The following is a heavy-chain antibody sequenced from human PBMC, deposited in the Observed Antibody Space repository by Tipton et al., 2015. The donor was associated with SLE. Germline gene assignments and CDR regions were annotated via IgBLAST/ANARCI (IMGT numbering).Heavy chain of an antibody. J-gene: IGHJ4*02. CDR1: GYSISSGYY. D-gene: IGHD1-26*01. V-gene: IGHV4-38-2*02. Sequence: TLSLTCTVSGYSISSGYYWGWIRQPPGKGLDWIGSIYHRGSTYYNPSLKSRVTMSVDTSKNQFSLKLGSVTAADTAVYYCATGGSIVGPIRYFDYWGQGTPVTVSS. CDR3: ATGGSIVGPIRYFDY. CDR2: IYHRGST.